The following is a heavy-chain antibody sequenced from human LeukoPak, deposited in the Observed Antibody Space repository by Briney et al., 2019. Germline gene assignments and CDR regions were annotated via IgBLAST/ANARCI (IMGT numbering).Heavy chain of an antibody. Sequence: PSGTLRLSCAASGFTIDDNGMSWVRQAPGKGLELVWGVNWNAGGTGYSDSVKGRFTISRDNAKNSLYLQMNSLRAEDTALYYCARDTLDIVVVPAAKYYYYYMDVWGKGTTVTVSS. D-gene: IGHD2-2*01. CDR1: GFTIDDNG. CDR2: VNWNAGGT. J-gene: IGHJ6*03. CDR3: ARDTLDIVVVPAAKYYYYYMDV. V-gene: IGHV3-20*04.